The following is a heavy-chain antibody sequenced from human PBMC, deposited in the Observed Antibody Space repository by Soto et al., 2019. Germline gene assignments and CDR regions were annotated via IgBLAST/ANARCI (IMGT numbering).Heavy chain of an antibody. CDR2: ISGSGGST. J-gene: IGHJ4*02. Sequence: EVQLLESGGGLVQPGGSLRLSCAASGFTFSNYAMNWVRQAPGKGLEWVSVISGSGGSTYYADSVQGRFTISRDNSKNTLYLQMNSLRAEDTAVYYCAKKATGTYFDYWGQGTLVTVSS. CDR1: GFTFSNYA. CDR3: AKKATGTYFDY. V-gene: IGHV3-23*01. D-gene: IGHD1-1*01.